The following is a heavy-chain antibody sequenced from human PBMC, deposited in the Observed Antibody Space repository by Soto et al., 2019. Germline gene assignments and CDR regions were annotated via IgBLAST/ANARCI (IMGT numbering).Heavy chain of an antibody. D-gene: IGHD3-10*01. V-gene: IGHV3-23*01. J-gene: IGHJ4*02. CDR3: AKNNMGYYLDY. CDR2: ISGSGGTT. CDR1: GFTFSNYA. Sequence: EVQVLESGGALVQPGGSLRLSCAASGFTFSNYAMSWVRQAPGKGLEWVSSISGSGGTTYYADSVKGRITLSRDNSKNTLYLQMNSLRVEDPAVYYCAKNNMGYYLDYWGQGTLVTVSS.